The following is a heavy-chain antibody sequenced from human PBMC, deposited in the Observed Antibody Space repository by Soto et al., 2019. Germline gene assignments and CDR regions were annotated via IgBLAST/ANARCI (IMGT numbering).Heavy chain of an antibody. D-gene: IGHD2-15*01. CDR2: ISSSSSYT. CDR3: ARDEDCSGGSCYSGWFDP. J-gene: IGHJ5*02. Sequence: GGFLRLACGASGFIFSDYYMSWIRQASGKGLEWISYISSSSSYTKFADSVKGRFTISRDNAKNSLYLQMNSLRAEDTAVYYWARDEDCSGGSCYSGWFDPWGQGTLVTVSS. V-gene: IGHV3-11*06. CDR1: GFIFSDYY.